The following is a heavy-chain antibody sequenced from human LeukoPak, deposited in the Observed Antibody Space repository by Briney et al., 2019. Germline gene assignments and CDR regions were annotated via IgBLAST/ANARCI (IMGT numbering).Heavy chain of an antibody. CDR2: IYYSGST. Sequence: SETLSLTCTVSGGSISSYYWSWIRQPPGKGLEWIGYIYYSGSTNYNPSLKSRVTISVDTSKNQFSLKLSPVTAADTAVYYCARDGVGVVIDAFDIWGQGTMVTVSS. V-gene: IGHV4-59*01. CDR3: ARDGVGVVIDAFDI. J-gene: IGHJ3*02. D-gene: IGHD3-3*01. CDR1: GGSISSYY.